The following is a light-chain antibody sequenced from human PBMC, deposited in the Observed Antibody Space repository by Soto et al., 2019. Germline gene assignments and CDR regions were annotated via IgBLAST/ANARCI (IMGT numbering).Light chain of an antibody. CDR3: QQRSKMPLT. V-gene: IGKV3-11*01. CDR2: DAS. CDR1: QSIDST. J-gene: IGKJ1*01. Sequence: EIVMTQSPATLSVSPGERATLSCMASQSIDSTLAWYQQKPGQTPRLLIYDASNRAAGIPARVSGTGSETDFTLTISSLEPEDFAIYYCQQRSKMPLTFGHGTKVDIK.